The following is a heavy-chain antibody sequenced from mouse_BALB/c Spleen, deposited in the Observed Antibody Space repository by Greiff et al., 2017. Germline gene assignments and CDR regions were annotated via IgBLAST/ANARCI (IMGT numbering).Heavy chain of an antibody. D-gene: IGHD2-2*01. V-gene: IGHV1-7*01. J-gene: IGHJ2*01. CDR2: INPSTGYT. CDR1: GYTFTSYW. CDR3: ARGGYEGYFDY. Sequence: QVQLKQSGAELAKPGASVKMSCKASGYTFTSYWMHWVKQRPGQGLEWIGYINPSTGYTEYNQKFKDKATLTADKSSSTAYMQLSSLTSEDSAVYYCARGGYEGYFDYWGQGTTLTVSS.